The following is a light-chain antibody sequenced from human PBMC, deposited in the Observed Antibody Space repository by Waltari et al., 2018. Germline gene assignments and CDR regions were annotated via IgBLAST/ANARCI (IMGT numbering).Light chain of an antibody. CDR1: AFPKQD. Sequence: SYELTQPPSVSVSPGQTARITCPGDAFPKQDASCYQQRPGQAHVLVIYRDTERPSGIPERFSGSSSGTIVTLTISGVQAEDEADYYCQSADSSGNYVVFGGGTKLTVL. J-gene: IGLJ2*01. V-gene: IGLV3-25*03. CDR2: RDT. CDR3: QSADSSGNYVV.